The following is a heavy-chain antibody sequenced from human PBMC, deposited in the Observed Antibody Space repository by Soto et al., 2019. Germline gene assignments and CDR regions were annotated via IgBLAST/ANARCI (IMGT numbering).Heavy chain of an antibody. V-gene: IGHV4-31*03. CDR1: GGSISSGGYY. D-gene: IGHD3-10*01. Sequence: QVQLQESGPGLVKPSQTLSLTCTVSGGSISSGGYYWNWIRQHPGKGLEWIGYIYYSGSTYYNPSLKSRITISVATSKNQFSLKLNSVTAADTAVYYCARGITMVRGVGLFYFDYWGQGTLVTVSS. CDR3: ARGITMVRGVGLFYFDY. J-gene: IGHJ4*02. CDR2: IYYSGST.